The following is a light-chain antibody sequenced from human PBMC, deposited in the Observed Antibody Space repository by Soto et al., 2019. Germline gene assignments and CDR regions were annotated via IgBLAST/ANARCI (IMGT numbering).Light chain of an antibody. V-gene: IGLV2-23*02. CDR2: EVS. J-gene: IGLJ1*01. CDR1: SSDVGSYNL. Sequence: LNQPASVSGSPGQSITIFCTGTSSDVGSYNLVSWYQQHPGKAPKLMIYEVSKRPSGVSNRFSGSKSGNTASLTISGLQAEDEADYYCCSYAGSSTFFYVFGTGTKVTVL. CDR3: CSYAGSSTFFYV.